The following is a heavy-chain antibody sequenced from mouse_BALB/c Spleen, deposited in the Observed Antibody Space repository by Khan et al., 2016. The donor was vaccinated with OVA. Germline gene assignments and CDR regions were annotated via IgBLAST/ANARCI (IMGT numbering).Heavy chain of an antibody. J-gene: IGHJ3*01. D-gene: IGHD3-3*01. CDR3: TRGRAY. CDR2: ISYSGST. Sequence: EVELVESGPGLVKPSQSLSLTCTVTGYSITSDYAWNWIRQFPGNKLEWMGYISYSGSTSYTPSLKSRISITRDTSKNQFFLQLNSVTTEDTATDYGTRGRAYWGQGTLVTVAA. CDR1: GYSITSDYA. V-gene: IGHV3-2*02.